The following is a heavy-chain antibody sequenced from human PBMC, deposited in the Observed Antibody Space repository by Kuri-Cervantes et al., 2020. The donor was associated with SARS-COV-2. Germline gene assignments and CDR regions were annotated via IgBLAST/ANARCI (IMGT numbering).Heavy chain of an antibody. J-gene: IGHJ4*02. CDR2: IYYSGST. Sequence: ESLKISCTVPGGSISSSSYYWGWIRQPPGKGLEWIGSIYYSGSTYYNPSLKSRVTISVDTSKNQFSLKLSSVTAADTAVYYCARHGGIAVAGTFDYWGQGTLVTVSS. CDR1: GGSISSSSYY. V-gene: IGHV4-39*01. CDR3: ARHGGIAVAGTFDY. D-gene: IGHD6-19*01.